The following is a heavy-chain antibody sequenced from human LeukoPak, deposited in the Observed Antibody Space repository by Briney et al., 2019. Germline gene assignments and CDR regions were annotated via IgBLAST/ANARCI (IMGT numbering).Heavy chain of an antibody. J-gene: IGHJ6*02. CDR1: DRSIKSYY. Sequence: SETLSLTCSVSDRSIKSYYWNWIRRPPGKGLEWIGYIYYNGNTNYSPSLKSRVTMSVDTSKNLFSLKVSSVTAADTAVYYCARGRSNYYGMDVWGQGTTVTVSS. CDR3: ARGRSNYYGMDV. V-gene: IGHV4-59*01. D-gene: IGHD1-26*01. CDR2: IYYNGNT.